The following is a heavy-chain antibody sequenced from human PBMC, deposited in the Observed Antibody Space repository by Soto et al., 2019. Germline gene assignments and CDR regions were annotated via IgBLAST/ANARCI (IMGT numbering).Heavy chain of an antibody. J-gene: IGHJ4*02. V-gene: IGHV1-3*01. CDR3: ARGDDSSGYNPFDY. CDR1: GYTFTSYA. D-gene: IGHD3-22*01. Sequence: QVQLVQSGAEVKKSGASVKVSCKASGYTFTSYAMHWVRQAPGQRLEWMGWINVGNGNTKYSQKFKGRVTITRDTSASTAYMELSGLSSEDTAVYSCARGDDSSGYNPFDYWGQGPLVTVSS. CDR2: INVGNGNT.